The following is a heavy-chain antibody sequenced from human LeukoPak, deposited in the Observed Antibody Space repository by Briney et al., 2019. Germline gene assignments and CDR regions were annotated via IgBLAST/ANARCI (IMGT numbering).Heavy chain of an antibody. CDR1: GFTFSSYA. D-gene: IGHD3-10*01. Sequence: GGSLRLSCAASGFTFSSYAMSWVRQAPGKGLQWVSAISGSGGSTYYADSVKGRFTISRDNSKNTLYLQMNSLRAEDTAVYYCAKLAAYYYGSGSYYPYWGQGTLVTVSS. CDR2: ISGSGGST. CDR3: AKLAAYYYGSGSYYPY. J-gene: IGHJ4*02. V-gene: IGHV3-23*01.